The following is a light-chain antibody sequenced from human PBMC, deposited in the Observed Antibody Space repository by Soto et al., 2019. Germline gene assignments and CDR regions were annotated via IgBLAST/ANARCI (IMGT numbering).Light chain of an antibody. Sequence: EIVLTQSPGTLSLSPGESATLSSRASQSVGRNYLAWFQHKPDQAPRLLIYDASNRATGVPDRFSGSGSGTDFTLSVTRLEPEDFAVYYCHQYAVSPLTFGGGTTVEIK. CDR3: HQYAVSPLT. CDR1: QSVGRNY. V-gene: IGKV3-20*01. J-gene: IGKJ4*01. CDR2: DAS.